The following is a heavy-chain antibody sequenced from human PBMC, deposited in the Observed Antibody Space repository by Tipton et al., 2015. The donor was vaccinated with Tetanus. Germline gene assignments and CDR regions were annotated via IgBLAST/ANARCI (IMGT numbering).Heavy chain of an antibody. CDR2: INPDSGGT. D-gene: IGHD7-27*01. J-gene: IGHJ2*01. CDR1: GYTFTNYG. Sequence: QLVQSGAEVREPGASVKVSCKAFGYTFTNYGIHWVRQAPGQGLEWLGWINPDSGGTKYTQNFQGRVTMTRDTPTTTVYLELTSLKSDDTAVYYCARRLGPYTGDQIWHFDLWGRGTLVTVFS. CDR3: ARRLGPYTGDQIWHFDL. V-gene: IGHV1-2*02.